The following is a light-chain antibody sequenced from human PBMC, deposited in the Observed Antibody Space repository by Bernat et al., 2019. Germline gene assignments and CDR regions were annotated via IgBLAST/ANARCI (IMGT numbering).Light chain of an antibody. CDR1: RSNIGSDD. Sequence: QSVLTQPPSTSGTPGQRVTISCSGSRSNIGSDDANWYQQLPGTAPKLLIYRTSRRPSGVSDRFSGSKSGTSASLAITGLRSEDEADYYCAAWDDSLVGYVFGTGTQVTVL. V-gene: IGLV1-44*01. CDR2: RTS. CDR3: AAWDDSLVGYV. J-gene: IGLJ1*01.